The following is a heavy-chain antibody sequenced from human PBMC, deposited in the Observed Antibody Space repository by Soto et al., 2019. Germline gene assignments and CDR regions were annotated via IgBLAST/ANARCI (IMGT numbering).Heavy chain of an antibody. D-gene: IGHD1-1*01. V-gene: IGHV3-72*01. CDR1: GFTFRDHY. CDR2: SRNRGNSQTT. J-gene: IGHJ6*01. Sequence: EVQLVESGGGLVQPGGSLRLSCAASGFTFRDHYMDWARQAPGKGLEWVARSRNRGNSQTTEYAASVKGRFTMPRDESKSSLYLQMSSLKIEDTAVYYCTRGLLGRPPSYTFHGMDVWGQRTTVTVSS. CDR3: TRGLLGRPPSYTFHGMDV.